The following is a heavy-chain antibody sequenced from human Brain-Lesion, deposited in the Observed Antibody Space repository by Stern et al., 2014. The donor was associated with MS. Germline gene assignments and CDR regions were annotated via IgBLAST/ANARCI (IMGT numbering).Heavy chain of an antibody. J-gene: IGHJ4*02. CDR2: VYYSGNT. Sequence: VQLVQSGPGLVKPSDTLSLTCSVSGDSLSSSTFYWGWIRQPPGKGPEWIGSVYYSGNTYYHPSLKSRVTISVDTSKTQSSRGLPSVTAADTAVYYCARHQLGYGYAYLRYWGQGTLVTVSS. CDR3: ARHQLGYGYAYLRY. D-gene: IGHD5-18*01. CDR1: GDSLSSSTFY. V-gene: IGHV4-39*01.